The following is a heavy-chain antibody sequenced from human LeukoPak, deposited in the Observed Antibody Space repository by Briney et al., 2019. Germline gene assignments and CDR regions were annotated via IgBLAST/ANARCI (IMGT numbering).Heavy chain of an antibody. CDR2: IYPGDSDT. D-gene: IGHD2-15*01. Sequence: GESLKISCKGSGYSFTSFWIGWVRQMPGKGLEWMGIIYPGDSDTRYSPSFQGQVTISADKSISTAYLQWSSLKASDTAMYYCARQEYCSGGSCYTWFDPWGQGTLVTVSS. J-gene: IGHJ5*02. CDR1: GYSFTSFW. CDR3: ARQEYCSGGSCYTWFDP. V-gene: IGHV5-51*01.